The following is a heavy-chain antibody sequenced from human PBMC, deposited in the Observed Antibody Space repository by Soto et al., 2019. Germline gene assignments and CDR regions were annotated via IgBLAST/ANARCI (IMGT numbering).Heavy chain of an antibody. V-gene: IGHV4-59*01. Sequence: SETLSLTCTVSGGSISSYYWSWIRQPPGKGLEWIGYIYYSGSTNYNPSLKSRVTISVDTSKNQFSLKLSSVTAADTAVYYCARSQLRYFDWLFDYWGQGTLVTVSS. J-gene: IGHJ4*02. CDR3: ARSQLRYFDWLFDY. CDR1: GGSISSYY. CDR2: IYYSGST. D-gene: IGHD3-9*01.